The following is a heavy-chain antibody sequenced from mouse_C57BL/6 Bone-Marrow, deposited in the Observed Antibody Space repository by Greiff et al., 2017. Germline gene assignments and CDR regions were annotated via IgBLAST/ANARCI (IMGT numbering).Heavy chain of an antibody. D-gene: IGHD1-1*02. CDR1: GYTFTSYW. CDR3: AREGLFLDYAMDY. CDR2: IDPSDSYT. V-gene: IGHV1-69*01. Sequence: QVQLQQPGAELVMPGASVKLSCKASGYTFTSYWMHWVKQRPGPGLEWIGEIDPSDSYTNYNQKFKGKSTLTVDKSSSTAYMQLSSLTSEDAAVYYCAREGLFLDYAMDYWGQGTSVTVSS. J-gene: IGHJ4*01.